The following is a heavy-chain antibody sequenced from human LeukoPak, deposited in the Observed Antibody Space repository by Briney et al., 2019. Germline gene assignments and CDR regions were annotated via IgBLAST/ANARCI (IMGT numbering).Heavy chain of an antibody. V-gene: IGHV3-7*01. J-gene: IGHJ4*02. CDR3: ARGLMTLEY. CDR1: GFIFNTYR. CDR2: IKQDGGEE. D-gene: IGHD2-21*02. Sequence: GGSLRLSCAASGFIFNTYRMTWVRQALGKGLEWVASIKQDGGEEYYEDSVRDRFTISRDSAKNSLYLQMNSLRADDTAVYLCARGLMTLEYWGQGILVTVSS.